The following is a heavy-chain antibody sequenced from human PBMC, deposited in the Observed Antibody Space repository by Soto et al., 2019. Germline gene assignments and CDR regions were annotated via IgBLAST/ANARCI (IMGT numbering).Heavy chain of an antibody. CDR3: TRGNYGAFHH. D-gene: IGHD1-7*01. CDR2: IKNKPNGETT. V-gene: IGHV3-15*07. Sequence: EVQLVESGGVVIKPGGSQTLSCAVSVFTFSRVGEQGLRRARGRGLEWVGRIKNKPNGETTDYAAPVKGRFTISRDDSKSRLYLQMNNLKTDDTAVYYCTRGNYGAFHHWGQGTLVTVSS. J-gene: IGHJ3*01. CDR1: VFTFSRV.